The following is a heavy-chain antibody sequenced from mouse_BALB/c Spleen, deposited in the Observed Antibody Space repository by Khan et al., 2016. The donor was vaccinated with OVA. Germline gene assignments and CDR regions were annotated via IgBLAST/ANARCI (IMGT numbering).Heavy chain of an antibody. CDR3: ASGGYRYIFDF. CDR1: GSTFSSYW. Sequence: QVQLQQSGAELMKPGASVKISCKATGSTFSSYWIDWLKQRPGHGLEWIGEILPGSGSTNYNEKFKGKATFTADTSSNTAYMHLSSLTSEDSAVYYCASGGYRYIFDFWGQGTTLTVSS. J-gene: IGHJ2*01. D-gene: IGHD2-14*01. CDR2: ILPGSGST. V-gene: IGHV1-9*01.